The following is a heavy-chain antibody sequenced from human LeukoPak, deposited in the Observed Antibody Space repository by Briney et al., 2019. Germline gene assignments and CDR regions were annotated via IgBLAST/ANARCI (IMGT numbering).Heavy chain of an antibody. Sequence: GGSLRLSCAASGFTFSSYGMHWVRQAPGKGLEWVAVISYDGINKYYADSVKGRFTISRDNSKNTLYLQMNSLRAEDTAVYYCAKPYYDSSGYYLDAFDIWGQGTMVTVSS. D-gene: IGHD3-22*01. CDR2: ISYDGINK. CDR1: GFTFSSYG. CDR3: AKPYYDSSGYYLDAFDI. V-gene: IGHV3-30*18. J-gene: IGHJ3*02.